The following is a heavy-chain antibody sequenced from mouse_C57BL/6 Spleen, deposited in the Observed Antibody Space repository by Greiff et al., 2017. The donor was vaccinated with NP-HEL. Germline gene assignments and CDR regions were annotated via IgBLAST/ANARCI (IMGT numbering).Heavy chain of an antibody. J-gene: IGHJ3*01. CDR3: TGGTPYGSSQAWFAD. Sequence: DVKLVESGEGLVKPGGSLKLSCAASGFTFSSYAMSWVRQTPEKSLEWVAYISSGGDYIYYADTVKGRFTISRDNARNTLYLQMSSLKSEDTAMYYCTGGTPYGSSQAWFADWGKGTLVTVSA. V-gene: IGHV5-9-1*02. CDR1: GFTFSSYA. D-gene: IGHD1-1*01. CDR2: ISSGGDYI.